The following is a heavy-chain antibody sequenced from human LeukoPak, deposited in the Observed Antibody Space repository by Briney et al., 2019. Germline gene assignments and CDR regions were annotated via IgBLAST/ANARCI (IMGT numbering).Heavy chain of an antibody. J-gene: IGHJ4*02. V-gene: IGHV4-59*01. CDR1: GGSIRSYY. Sequence: SETLSLTCTVSGGSIRSYYWSWIRQPPGKGLEWIGYIYYTGSTNFNPSLKSRVTISVDTSKNQFSLKLSSVTAADTAVYYCARGGLEYQLLSYFDYWGQGTLVTVSS. CDR2: IYYTGST. D-gene: IGHD2-2*01. CDR3: ARGGLEYQLLSYFDY.